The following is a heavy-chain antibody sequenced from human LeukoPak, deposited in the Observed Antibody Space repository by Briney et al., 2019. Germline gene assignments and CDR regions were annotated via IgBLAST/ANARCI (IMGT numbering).Heavy chain of an antibody. V-gene: IGHV3-23*01. J-gene: IGHJ5*02. D-gene: IGHD5-24*01. CDR2: SSGSGGST. CDR1: GFTFSSYA. Sequence: PGGSLRLSCAASGFTFSSYAMSWVRQAPGKGLEWVSVSSGSGGSTNYADSVRGRFTISRDNSKNTLYLEMNSLRAEDTAVYYCARVGWDGYNNWFDPWGQGTLVTVSS. CDR3: ARVGWDGYNNWFDP.